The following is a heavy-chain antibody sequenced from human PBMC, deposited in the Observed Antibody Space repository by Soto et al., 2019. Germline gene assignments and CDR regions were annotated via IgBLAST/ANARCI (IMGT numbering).Heavy chain of an antibody. CDR2: LYDVDGS. CDR3: AKEFSETGYSSGDYEYFYGVDV. J-gene: IGHJ6*02. D-gene: IGHD5-18*01. Sequence: DVQLVESGGGLMQPGESLRLSCAASGLTVSGKKYVAWVRQAPGKGLEWVSALYDVDGSFYADSVKGRFTISRDNSKNTLFLQMNSLRVEDTAIYYCAKEFSETGYSSGDYEYFYGVDVWGQGTTVTVSS. V-gene: IGHV3-53*01. CDR1: GLTVSGKKY.